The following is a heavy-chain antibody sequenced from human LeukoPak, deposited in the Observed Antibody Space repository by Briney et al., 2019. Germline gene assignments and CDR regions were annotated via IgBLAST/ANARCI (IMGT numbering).Heavy chain of an antibody. CDR1: GFTFDDYA. J-gene: IGHJ4*02. Sequence: PGGSLRLSCAASGFTFDDYAMHWVRQAPGKGLEWVSLISGDGGSTYYADSVKGRFTISRDNSKNTMFLQMSSLRAEDTAVYYCARASAGPFPLDYWGQGTLVTVSS. D-gene: IGHD6-13*01. CDR3: ARASAGPFPLDY. V-gene: IGHV3-43*02. CDR2: ISGDGGST.